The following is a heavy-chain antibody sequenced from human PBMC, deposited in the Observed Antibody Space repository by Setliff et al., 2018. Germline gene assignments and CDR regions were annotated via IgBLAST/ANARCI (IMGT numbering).Heavy chain of an antibody. CDR1: GFRFSDYE. CDR3: ARGDTIFGVIINSIGGRYFDY. CDR2: IGNIGTKI. J-gene: IGHJ4*02. Sequence: VGSLRLSCVASGFRFSDYEMNWVRQAPGKGLEWVSYIGNIGTKISYTDSVKGRFTVSRDDAKNSLYLQMNNLRAEDTATYYCARGDTIFGVIINSIGGRYFDYWGQGTLVTVSS. V-gene: IGHV3-48*03. D-gene: IGHD3-3*01.